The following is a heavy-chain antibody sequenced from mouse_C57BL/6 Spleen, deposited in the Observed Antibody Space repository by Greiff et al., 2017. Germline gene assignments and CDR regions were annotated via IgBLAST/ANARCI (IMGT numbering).Heavy chain of an antibody. D-gene: IGHD1-1*01. J-gene: IGHJ2*01. V-gene: IGHV1-55*01. Sequence: QVQLQQSGAELVKPGASVKMSCKASGYTFTSYWITWVKQRPGQGLEWIGDIYPGSGSTNYNEKFKSKATLTVDTSSSTAYMQLSSLTSEDSAVYYCARRYYGSRGNYFDYWGQGTTLTVSS. CDR1: GYTFTSYW. CDR3: ARRYYGSRGNYFDY. CDR2: IYPGSGST.